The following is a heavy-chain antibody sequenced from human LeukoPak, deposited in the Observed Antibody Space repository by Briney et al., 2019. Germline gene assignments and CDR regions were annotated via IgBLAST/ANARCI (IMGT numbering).Heavy chain of an antibody. CDR3: ARGPYYDILTGYSSYNWFDP. Sequence: SETLSLTCAVYGGSFSGYYWSWIRQPPGKGLEWIWEINHSGSTNYNPSLKSRGTISVDTCKNQFSLTLSSVTAADTAVYYCARGPYYDILTGYSSYNWFDPWGQGTLVTVSS. V-gene: IGHV4-34*01. CDR1: GGSFSGYY. J-gene: IGHJ5*02. CDR2: INHSGST. D-gene: IGHD3-9*01.